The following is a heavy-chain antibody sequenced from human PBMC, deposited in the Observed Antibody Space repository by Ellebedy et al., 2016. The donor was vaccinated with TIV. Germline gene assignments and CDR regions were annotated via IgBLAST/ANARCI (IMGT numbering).Heavy chain of an antibody. Sequence: GESLKISCAASGFTFSNYAMSWVRQAPGKGLEWVSGISGDGIITHYADSVKGRFTLSRDNSKNTLYLQMNSLRAEDTAVYYCARDRDYGDSFPFDYWGQGTLVTVSS. CDR3: ARDRDYGDSFPFDY. CDR2: ISGDGIIT. D-gene: IGHD4-17*01. V-gene: IGHV3-23*01. CDR1: GFTFSNYA. J-gene: IGHJ4*02.